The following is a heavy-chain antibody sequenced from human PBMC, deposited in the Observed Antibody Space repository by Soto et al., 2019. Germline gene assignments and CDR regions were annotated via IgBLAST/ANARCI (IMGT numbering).Heavy chain of an antibody. D-gene: IGHD1-1*01. Sequence: EVQLLESGGKLVQPGGSLTLSCAASGFTFSTYAMAWVRQAPGKGLEWVSGVSASGLNTDYADPVKGRFYTSRDNSTNTVSLHMNSLRAEDTALYYCAKAPPRRTSGYFFEYWGQGTPVTVSS. J-gene: IGHJ4*02. CDR1: GFTFSTYA. CDR2: VSASGLNT. V-gene: IGHV3-23*01. CDR3: AKAPPRRTSGYFFEY.